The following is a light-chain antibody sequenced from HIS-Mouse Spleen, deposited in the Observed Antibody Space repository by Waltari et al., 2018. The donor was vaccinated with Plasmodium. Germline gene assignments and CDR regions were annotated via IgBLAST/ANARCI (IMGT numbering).Light chain of an antibody. CDR3: SSYTSSSTLNYV. V-gene: IGLV2-14*03. J-gene: IGLJ1*01. Sequence: QSALTQPASVSGSPGQSLTISCTGTSSDVGGYNYFSCYQQHPGKAPKLMIYDVSNRPSGVSNRFSGSKSGNTASLTISGLQAEDEADYYCSSYTSSSTLNYVFGTGTKVTVL. CDR1: SSDVGGYNY. CDR2: DVS.